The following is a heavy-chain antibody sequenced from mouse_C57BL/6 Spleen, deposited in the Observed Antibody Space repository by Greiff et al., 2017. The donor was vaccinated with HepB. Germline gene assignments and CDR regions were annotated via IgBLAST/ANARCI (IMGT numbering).Heavy chain of an antibody. CDR3: ARLSNGYAMDY. V-gene: IGHV5-9*01. D-gene: IGHD2-5*01. J-gene: IGHJ4*01. CDR2: ISGGGGNT. Sequence: EVKLMESGGGLVKPGGSLKLSCAASGFTFSSYTMSWVRQTPEKRLEWVATISGGGGNTYYPDSVKGRFTISRDNAKNTLYLQMSSLRSEDTALYYCARLSNGYAMDYWGQGTSVTVSS. CDR1: GFTFSSYT.